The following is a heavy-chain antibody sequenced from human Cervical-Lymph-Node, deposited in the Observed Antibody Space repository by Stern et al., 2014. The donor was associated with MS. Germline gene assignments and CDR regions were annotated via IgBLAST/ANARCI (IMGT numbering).Heavy chain of an antibody. CDR1: GDSISSGGYY. CDR2: IYTTGST. CDR3: ARDRQWLIDY. Sequence: QVQLVQSGPGLVKPSQTLSLTCSVSGDSISSGGYYWNWIRQPAGKGLEWIGRIYTTGSTHLNPSLDSRVTMSVATSQKQFSLHLRSVPAADTAVYYCARDRQWLIDYWGQGTLVTVSS. J-gene: IGHJ4*02. V-gene: IGHV4-61*02. D-gene: IGHD6-19*01.